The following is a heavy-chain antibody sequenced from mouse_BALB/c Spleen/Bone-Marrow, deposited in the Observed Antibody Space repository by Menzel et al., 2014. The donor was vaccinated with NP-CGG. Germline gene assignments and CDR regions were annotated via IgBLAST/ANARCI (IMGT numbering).Heavy chain of an antibody. J-gene: IGHJ1*01. Sequence: EVQLVESGGGLVQPGGSRKLSCAASGFTFSSFGMRWVRQAPEKGLEWVAYISSGSSTIYYAATVKGRFTISRDNPKNTLSLQMTSLRSEDKVMYYCARYYGNYSWYCDGWGAGTTGAVAS. V-gene: IGHV5-17*02. D-gene: IGHD2-1*01. CDR3: ARYYGNYSWYCDG. CDR1: GFTFSSFG. CDR2: ISSGSSTI.